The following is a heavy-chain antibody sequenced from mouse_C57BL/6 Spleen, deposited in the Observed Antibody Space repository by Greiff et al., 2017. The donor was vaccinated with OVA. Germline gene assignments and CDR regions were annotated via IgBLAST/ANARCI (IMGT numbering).Heavy chain of an antibody. CDR1: GYTFTSYW. J-gene: IGHJ1*03. Sequence: QVQLQQPGAELVMPGASVKLSCKASGYTFTSYWMHWVKQRPGQGLEWIGEVDPSDRHTNYNQKIKGKSTLTVDTSSSTAYMQLSSLPSEDSAVYYCARPYGSSHWYFDVWGTGTTVTVSS. V-gene: IGHV1-69*01. CDR2: VDPSDRHT. CDR3: ARPYGSSHWYFDV. D-gene: IGHD1-1*01.